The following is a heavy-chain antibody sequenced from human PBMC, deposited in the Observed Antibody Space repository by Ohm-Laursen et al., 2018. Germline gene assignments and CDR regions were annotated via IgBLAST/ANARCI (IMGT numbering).Heavy chain of an antibody. CDR3: ARVDYFDRRSDY. Sequence: SQTLSLTCTVSARTISSGNYYWSWIRQHPGKGLEWIGHIYYSGGTYYNPSLKSLVTISVDTSKNQFSLKLSSVTAADTAVYYCARVDYFDRRSDYWGQGTLVTVSS. V-gene: IGHV4-31*01. CDR1: ARTISSGNYY. D-gene: IGHD3-22*01. J-gene: IGHJ4*02. CDR2: IYYSGGT.